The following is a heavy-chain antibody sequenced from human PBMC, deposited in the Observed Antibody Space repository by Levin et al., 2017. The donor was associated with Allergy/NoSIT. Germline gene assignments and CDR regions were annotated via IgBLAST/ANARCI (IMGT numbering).Heavy chain of an antibody. CDR3: AKVAGPAADSIYFGMDV. CDR1: GFIFSSYA. V-gene: IGHV3-23*01. J-gene: IGHJ6*02. Sequence: GGSLRLSCAASGFIFSSYAMSWVRQAPGKGLEWVSLISGTGSATYYADAVKGRFTMSRSNSKKTLYLQMNSLRAEDTAIYYCAKVAGPAADSIYFGMDVWGQGTTVTVS. D-gene: IGHD2-2*01. CDR2: ISGTGSAT.